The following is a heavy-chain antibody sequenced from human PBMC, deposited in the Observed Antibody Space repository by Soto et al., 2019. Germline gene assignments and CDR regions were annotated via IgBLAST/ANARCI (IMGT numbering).Heavy chain of an antibody. Sequence: SETLSLTCTVSGGSMSPNYWSWFRQPPGRGLEWVGYIYHAGSTSYNPSLKSRVTISLETSKSQFSLRLSSVTAADTAVYFCARLGFYYRSLDPWGPGTLVTDSS. CDR1: GGSMSPNY. CDR2: IYHAGST. J-gene: IGHJ5*02. D-gene: IGHD3-22*01. V-gene: IGHV4-59*08. CDR3: ARLGFYYRSLDP.